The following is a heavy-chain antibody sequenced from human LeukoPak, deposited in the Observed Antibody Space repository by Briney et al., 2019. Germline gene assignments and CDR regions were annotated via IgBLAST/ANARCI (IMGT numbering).Heavy chain of an antibody. J-gene: IGHJ4*02. CDR1: GFNFKSFW. CDR3: AKYPRTLDF. CDR2: IDYDGSGK. V-gene: IGHV3-7*01. Sequence: GGSLRLSCAASGFNFKSFWMSWVRQVPTKGLEWVATIDYDGSGKYYVDSVKGRFTISRDNVKNSLYLEMNSLRAEGTAIYFCAKYPRTLDFWGQGILVTVSS. D-gene: IGHD2-2*02.